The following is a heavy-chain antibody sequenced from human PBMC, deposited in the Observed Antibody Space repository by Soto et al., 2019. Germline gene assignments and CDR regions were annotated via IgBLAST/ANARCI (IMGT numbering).Heavy chain of an antibody. CDR2: MSYSGIT. CDR3: ATMGTPATGLYYFDN. D-gene: IGHD1-7*01. J-gene: IGHJ4*02. Sequence: QVQLQESGPGLVKPSQTLSLTCTVSGVSISSGSYYWSWIRQPPGKGLEWIGFMSYSGITSYNASLKSRITMSVDTSKSQFSPSLSFVTAADTAVYYCATMGTPATGLYYFDNWGQGTLVTVSS. CDR1: GVSISSGSYY. V-gene: IGHV4-30-4*01.